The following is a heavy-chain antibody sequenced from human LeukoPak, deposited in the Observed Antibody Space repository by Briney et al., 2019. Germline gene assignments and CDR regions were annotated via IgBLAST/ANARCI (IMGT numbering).Heavy chain of an antibody. Sequence: SETLSLTCTVSGGSISSSSYYWGWIRQPPGKGLEWIGSIYYSGSTYYNPSLKSRVTISVDTSKNQFSLKLSSVTAADTAVYYCARRTEGSSWDAFDYWGQGTLVTV. CDR3: ARRTEGSSWDAFDY. D-gene: IGHD6-13*01. CDR1: GGSISSSSYY. J-gene: IGHJ4*02. V-gene: IGHV4-39*01. CDR2: IYYSGST.